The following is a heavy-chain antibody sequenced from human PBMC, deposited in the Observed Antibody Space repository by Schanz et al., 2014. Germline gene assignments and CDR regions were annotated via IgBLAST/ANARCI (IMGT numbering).Heavy chain of an antibody. CDR3: ARGWGYDALTGYVF. D-gene: IGHD3-9*01. V-gene: IGHV1-18*04. CDR1: GYTFTNYS. CDR2: ISGYNGNT. Sequence: QVQLVQSGAEVKKPGASVKLSCKASGYTFTNYSIHWVRQAPGQGLEWMGYISGYNGNTNYAPKVQDRVTMTTDTSTSTAYMELRSLRSDDTAVYYCARGWGYDALTGYVFWGQGTLVTVSS. J-gene: IGHJ4*02.